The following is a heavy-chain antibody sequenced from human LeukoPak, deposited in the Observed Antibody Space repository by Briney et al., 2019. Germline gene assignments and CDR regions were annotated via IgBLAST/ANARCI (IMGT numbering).Heavy chain of an antibody. Sequence: PGGSLRLSCAGSGFTFSNYAMSWVRQAPGKGLEWVSGISGTAGSTHHADSVKGRFTISRDNAKNSLYLQMNSLRAEDTAVYYCARDWRLTVVTPTTGYWGQGTLVTVSS. J-gene: IGHJ4*02. CDR3: ARDWRLTVVTPTTGY. V-gene: IGHV3-23*01. CDR2: ISGTAGST. CDR1: GFTFSNYA. D-gene: IGHD4-23*01.